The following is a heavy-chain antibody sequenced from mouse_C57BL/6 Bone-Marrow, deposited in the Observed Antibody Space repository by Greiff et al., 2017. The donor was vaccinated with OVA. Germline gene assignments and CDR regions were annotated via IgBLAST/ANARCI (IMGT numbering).Heavy chain of an antibody. CDR1: GYTFTNYW. V-gene: IGHV1-63*01. D-gene: IGHD1-1*01. Sequence: QVQLKQSGAELVRPGTSVKMSCKASGYTFTNYWIGWAKQRPGHGLEWIGDIYPGGGYTNYNEKFKGKATLTADKSSSTAYMQFSSLTSEDSAIYYCARRGALRSWFAYWGQGTLVTVSA. CDR3: ARRGALRSWFAY. J-gene: IGHJ3*01. CDR2: IYPGGGYT.